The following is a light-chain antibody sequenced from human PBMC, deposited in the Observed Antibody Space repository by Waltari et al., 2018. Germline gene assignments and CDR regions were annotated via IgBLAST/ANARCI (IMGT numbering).Light chain of an antibody. V-gene: IGKV3-20*01. CDR2: GAL. CDR1: QRLKVAH. CDR3: QQYDTSPGT. Sequence: EIVLTQSPGTLSLSPGEKAILSCRASQRLKVAHVAWYQQRSGQAPRLLIYGALYRAADIPDRFSGSGSWTDFTITITRLEPEDFAVYYCQQYDTSPGTFGQGTKLEMK. J-gene: IGKJ2*01.